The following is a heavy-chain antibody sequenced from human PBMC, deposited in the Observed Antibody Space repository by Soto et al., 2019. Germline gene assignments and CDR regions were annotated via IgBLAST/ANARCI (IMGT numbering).Heavy chain of an antibody. CDR2: IIPIFGTA. CDR1: GGTFSSYA. J-gene: IGHJ6*02. D-gene: IGHD3-10*01. CDR3: ARGDGSGSYYNGEYYYYGLDV. V-gene: IGHV1-69*13. Sequence: GASVKVSCKASGGTFSSYAISWVRQAPGQGLEWMGGIIPIFGTANYAQKFQGRVTITADESTSTAYMELSSLRSEDTAVYYCARGDGSGSYYNGEYYYYGLDVWGQGTTVTVSS.